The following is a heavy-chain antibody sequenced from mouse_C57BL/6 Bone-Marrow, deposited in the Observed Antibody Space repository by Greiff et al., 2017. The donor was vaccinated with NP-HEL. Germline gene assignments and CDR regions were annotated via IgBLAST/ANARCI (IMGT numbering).Heavy chain of an antibody. D-gene: IGHD2-4*01. J-gene: IGHJ3*01. CDR3: ARGRLRRGAWFAY. Sequence: VQLQQSGAELVKPGASVKLSCKASGYTFTSYWMHWVKQRPGQGLEWIGLIHPNSGSTNYNEKFQSKATLTVDKSSSTAYMQLSSLTSVDSAFYYCARGRLRRGAWFAYWGQGTLVTVSA. V-gene: IGHV1-64*01. CDR2: IHPNSGST. CDR1: GYTFTSYW.